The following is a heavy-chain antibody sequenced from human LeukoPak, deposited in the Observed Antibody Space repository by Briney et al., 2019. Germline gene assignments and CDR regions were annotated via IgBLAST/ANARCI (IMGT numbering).Heavy chain of an antibody. J-gene: IGHJ4*02. D-gene: IGHD2-15*01. CDR2: ISYDGSNK. V-gene: IGHV3-30-3*02. Sequence: GGSLRLSCAASGFTFSSYALHWVRQAPGKGLEWVAVISYDGSNKYYTDSVKGRFTISRDNSKNTLYLQMNSLRAEDTAVYYCAKRLSVVAAALFDYWGQGTLVTVSS. CDR1: GFTFSSYA. CDR3: AKRLSVVAAALFDY.